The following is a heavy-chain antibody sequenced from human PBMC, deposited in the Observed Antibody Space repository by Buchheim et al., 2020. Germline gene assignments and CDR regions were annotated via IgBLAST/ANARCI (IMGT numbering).Heavy chain of an antibody. D-gene: IGHD4-17*01. CDR2: IHYTGLA. V-gene: IGHV4-31*03. J-gene: IGHJ4*02. Sequence: QVQLQESGPGLVKPSQTLSLTCTVSGVSISSGPFYWTWIRQQPGKGLEWIGYIHYTGLAYSSPSLRSRLSMSVATSQNQFSLTLTAVTAADTAIYYCARDRGAHDYGPIDFWGQGAL. CDR1: GVSISSGPFY. CDR3: ARDRGAHDYGPIDF.